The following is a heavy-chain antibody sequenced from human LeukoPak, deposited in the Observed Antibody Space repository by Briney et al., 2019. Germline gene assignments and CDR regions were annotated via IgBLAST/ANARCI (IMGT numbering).Heavy chain of an antibody. V-gene: IGHV1-2*06. Sequence: ASVKVSCKASGYTFTDSYIHWVRQAPGQGLKWMGLLHPNTGDTFYAQKFRGRVTMTRDTSISTAYMELNRLTSDDTAVYYCAKDHSGSYEYWAQGTLVTISS. CDR3: AKDHSGSYEY. J-gene: IGHJ4*02. D-gene: IGHD1-26*01. CDR1: GYTFTDSY. CDR2: LHPNTGDT.